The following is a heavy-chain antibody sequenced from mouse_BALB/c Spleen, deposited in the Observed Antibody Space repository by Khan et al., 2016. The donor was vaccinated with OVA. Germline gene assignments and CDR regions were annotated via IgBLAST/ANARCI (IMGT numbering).Heavy chain of an antibody. Sequence: VQLQESGPGLVAPSQSLSITCTVSGFSLTSYGVHWVRQPPGKGLEWVGVIWAGGSTNYKSALMSRLSISKDNSTSQVFLKMNSLQPDDTAMYYCARALPYYRYDGYAMDYWGQGISVTVSS. D-gene: IGHD2-14*01. V-gene: IGHV2-9*02. CDR2: IWAGGST. CDR1: GFSLTSYG. J-gene: IGHJ4*01. CDR3: ARALPYYRYDGYAMDY.